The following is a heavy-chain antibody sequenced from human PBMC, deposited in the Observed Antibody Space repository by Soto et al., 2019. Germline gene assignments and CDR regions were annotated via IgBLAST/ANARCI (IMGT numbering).Heavy chain of an antibody. CDR2: IYGSGTT. D-gene: IGHD6-19*01. V-gene: IGHV4-28*01. CDR3: ARKSSSGWYFDY. CDR1: GFSISTSNY. Sequence: PSETLSLTCAVSGFSISTSNYWGWIRQPPGEGLEWIAYIYGSGTTYYSPSLKSRLTMSVDTSKNQFSLKLSSVTAVDTAVYYCARKSSSGWYFDYWGKGTLVTVS. J-gene: IGHJ4*02.